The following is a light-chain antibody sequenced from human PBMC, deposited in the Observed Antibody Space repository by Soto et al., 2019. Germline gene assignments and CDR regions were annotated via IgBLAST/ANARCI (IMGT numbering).Light chain of an antibody. Sequence: EVVLTQSPGTLSLSPGESATLSCRASQSVYINSLAWYQHKRGRAPRLLIYGASTRATAVPDRFTGSGSGTDFALTISSLEPEDAAVYYCQQYNNWPPYTFGQGTKVDIK. CDR1: QSVYINS. V-gene: IGKV3-20*01. CDR3: QQYNNWPPYT. J-gene: IGKJ2*01. CDR2: GAS.